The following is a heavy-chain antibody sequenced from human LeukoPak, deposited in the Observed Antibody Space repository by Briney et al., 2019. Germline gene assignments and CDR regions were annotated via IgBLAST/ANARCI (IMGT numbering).Heavy chain of an antibody. D-gene: IGHD4-23*01. J-gene: IGHJ4*02. Sequence: GGSLRLSCAASGFTFSSYGMSWVRQAPGKGLEWVSFISSSSSYIYYADSVKGRFIISRDNAKKSVFLQMNSLRAEDTAVYYCARMESGGNLDYWGQGTLVTVSS. CDR2: ISSSSSYI. CDR3: ARMESGGNLDY. CDR1: GFTFSSYG. V-gene: IGHV3-21*01.